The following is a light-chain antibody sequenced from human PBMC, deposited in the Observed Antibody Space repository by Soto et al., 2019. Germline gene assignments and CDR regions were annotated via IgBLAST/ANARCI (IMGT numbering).Light chain of an antibody. CDR2: LGS. J-gene: IGKJ2*01. CDR3: MQALQTYT. CDR1: QSLLHSNGYNY. Sequence: DIVMTQSPLSLPVTPGEPASISCRSSQSLLHSNGYNYLDWYLQKPGQSPQLLIYLGSNRASGVTDRFSGSGSGTDFTLKISRVEAEDVWVYYCMQALQTYTFGQGTKLEIK. V-gene: IGKV2-28*01.